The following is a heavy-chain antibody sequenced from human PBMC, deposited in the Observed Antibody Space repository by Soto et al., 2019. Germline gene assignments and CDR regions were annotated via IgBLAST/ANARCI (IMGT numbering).Heavy chain of an antibody. Sequence: PGGSLRLSCAASGFTLSNYAMNWVRQAPGKGLEWVSSISDSGGSTYYADSVKGRFTISRDNSKNTLYLQMNSLRAEDTAVYYCAKDKRYNWNDGTYYFDFWGQGPLVTVSS. CDR2: ISDSGGST. V-gene: IGHV3-23*01. D-gene: IGHD1-20*01. CDR1: GFTLSNYA. CDR3: AKDKRYNWNDGTYYFDF. J-gene: IGHJ4*02.